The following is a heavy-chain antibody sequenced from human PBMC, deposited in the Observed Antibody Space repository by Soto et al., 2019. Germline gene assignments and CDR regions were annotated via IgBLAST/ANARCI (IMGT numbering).Heavy chain of an antibody. V-gene: IGHV3-53*01. CDR3: ATWHLQEHAYDT. CDR1: VFTVSCKKY. D-gene: IGHD1-1*01. Sequence: GXSLRLSCEAFVFTVSCKKYVAWVRQAPGKGLEWVSALYDLDGTYYADSVKGRFTTSSDSSRTTVYLQMNSLRPDDTAVYSCATWHLQEHAYDTRGQGTMVTVSS. CDR2: LYDLDGT. J-gene: IGHJ3*02.